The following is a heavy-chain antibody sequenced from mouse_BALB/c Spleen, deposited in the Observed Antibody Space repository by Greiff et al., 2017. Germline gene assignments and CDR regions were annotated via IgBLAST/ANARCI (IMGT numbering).Heavy chain of an antibody. D-gene: IGHD1-1*01. J-gene: IGHJ2*01. CDR2: INPGSGGT. Sequence: VMLVESGAELVRPGTSVKVSCKASGYAFTNYLIEWVKQRPGQGLEWIGVINPGSGGTNYNEKFKGKATLTADKSSSTAYMQLSSLTSDDSAVYFCARRGTVVYFDYWGQGTTLTVSS. V-gene: IGHV1-54*03. CDR1: GYAFTNYL. CDR3: ARRGTVVYFDY.